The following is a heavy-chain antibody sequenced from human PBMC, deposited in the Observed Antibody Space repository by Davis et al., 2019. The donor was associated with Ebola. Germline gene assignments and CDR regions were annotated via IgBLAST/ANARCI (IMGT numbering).Heavy chain of an antibody. Sequence: PGGSLRLSCAASGFTFDDYAMHWVRQAPGKGLEWVSGISWNSGSIGYADSVKGRFTVSRDNAKNSLYLQMNSLRAEDTALYYCAKGRSGPADALDIWGQGTMVTVSS. V-gene: IGHV3-9*01. CDR3: AKGRSGPADALDI. CDR1: GFTFDDYA. J-gene: IGHJ3*02. D-gene: IGHD6-19*01. CDR2: ISWNSGSI.